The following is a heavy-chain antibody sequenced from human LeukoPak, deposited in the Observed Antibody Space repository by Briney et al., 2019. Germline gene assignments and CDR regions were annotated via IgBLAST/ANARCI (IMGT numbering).Heavy chain of an antibody. CDR3: ASFPWELRPT. V-gene: IGHV3-48*01. CDR1: VFPLSRYS. Sequence: GGSLRLSRTTSVFPLSRYSMNWVRQAPGKGLEWVSYITSSGDTIYYADSVKGRFTISRDNAKNSVYLQMNSLRAEDTAVYYCASFPWELRPTWGQGTLVTVSS. D-gene: IGHD1-26*01. J-gene: IGHJ4*02. CDR2: ITSSGDTI.